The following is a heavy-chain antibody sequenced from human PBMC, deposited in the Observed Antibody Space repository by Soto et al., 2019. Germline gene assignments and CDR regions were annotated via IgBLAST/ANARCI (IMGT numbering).Heavy chain of an antibody. V-gene: IGHV4-31*03. J-gene: IGHJ5*02. Sequence: PSETLSLTCTVSGGSISSGGYYWSWIRQHPGKGLEWIGYIYYSGSTYYNPSLKSRVTISVDTSKNQFSLKLSSVTAADTAVYYCARDGRMNSYGYHWFDPWGQGTLVTSP. D-gene: IGHD5-18*01. CDR1: GGSISSGGYY. CDR3: ARDGRMNSYGYHWFDP. CDR2: IYYSGST.